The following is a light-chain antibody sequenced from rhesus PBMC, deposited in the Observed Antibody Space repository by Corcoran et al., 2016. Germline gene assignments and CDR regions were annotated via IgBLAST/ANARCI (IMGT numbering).Light chain of an antibody. J-gene: IGKJ4*01. Sequence: DIQMTQSPSSLSASVGDRVTITCRASQGITNDLAWYPQKPGETPKGLIYEASSLQSGIPSRFSGSGSGTDFTLTISSPQPEDFATYYCQHYYSTPLTFGGGTKVEIK. V-gene: IGKV1-25*01. CDR3: QHYYSTPLT. CDR2: EAS. CDR1: QGITND.